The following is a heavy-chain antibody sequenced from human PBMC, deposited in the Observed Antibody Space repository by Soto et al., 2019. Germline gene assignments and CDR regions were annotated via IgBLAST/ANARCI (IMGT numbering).Heavy chain of an antibody. Sequence: EVQLVESGGGLVQPGGSLRRSCAASGYTFSSYWMSWVRQAPGKGLEWVANIKQDGSEKYYVDSVKGRFTLSSDNAKNSLYLQMNSLRAEDTAVYYCASLGLYDYIWGSYRSNFDYWGQGTLVTVSS. CDR2: IKQDGSEK. D-gene: IGHD3-16*02. V-gene: IGHV3-7*01. CDR3: ASLGLYDYIWGSYRSNFDY. J-gene: IGHJ4*02. CDR1: GYTFSSYW.